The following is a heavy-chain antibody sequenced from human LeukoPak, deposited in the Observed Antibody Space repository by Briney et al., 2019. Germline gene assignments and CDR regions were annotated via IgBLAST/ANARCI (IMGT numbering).Heavy chain of an antibody. Sequence: PGGSLRLSCAASGFSFSDAWMSWIRQPPGKGLEWIGYIYYSGSTNYNPSLKSRVTISVDTSKNQFSLKLSSVTAADTAVYYCAIGGNWFDPWGQGTLVTVSS. D-gene: IGHD3-10*01. CDR1: GFSFSDAW. CDR3: AIGGNWFDP. V-gene: IGHV4-59*01. CDR2: IYYSGST. J-gene: IGHJ5*02.